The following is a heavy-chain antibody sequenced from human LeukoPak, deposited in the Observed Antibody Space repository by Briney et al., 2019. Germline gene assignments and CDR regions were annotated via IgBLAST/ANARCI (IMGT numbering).Heavy chain of an antibody. D-gene: IGHD6-19*01. CDR2: INPSGGST. V-gene: IGHV1-46*03. Sequence: ASVKVSCKASGYTFTSYGISWVRQAPGQGLEWMGIINPSGGSTSYAQKFQGRVTMTRDTSTSTVYMELSSLRSEDTAVYYCASGIAVAVDYWGQGTLVTVSS. J-gene: IGHJ4*02. CDR1: GYTFTSYG. CDR3: ASGIAVAVDY.